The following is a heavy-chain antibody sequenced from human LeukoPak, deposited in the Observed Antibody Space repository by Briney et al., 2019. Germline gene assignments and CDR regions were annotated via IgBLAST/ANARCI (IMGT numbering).Heavy chain of an antibody. J-gene: IGHJ4*02. D-gene: IGHD1-26*01. CDR3: ATVRVGGSYSGYFDY. CDR2: IIPIFGTA. Sequence: SVKVSCKASGGTFSSYAISWVRQAPGQGLEWMGGIIPIFGTANYAQKFQGRVTITADESTSTAYMELSSLRSEDTAVYYCATVRVGGSYSGYFDYWGQGTLVTVSS. V-gene: IGHV1-69*01. CDR1: GGTFSSYA.